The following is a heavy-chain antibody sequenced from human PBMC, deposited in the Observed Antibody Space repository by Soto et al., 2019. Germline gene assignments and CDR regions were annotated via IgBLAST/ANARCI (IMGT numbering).Heavy chain of an antibody. D-gene: IGHD3-16*01. CDR2: ISYDGSDY. CDR1: GFTFRSYA. J-gene: IGHJ6*02. CDR3: ARDTRKAYSTSAGLFGNYYNGMDV. V-gene: IGHV3-30-3*01. Sequence: QVQVVESGGGVVQPGKSLRLSCAASGFTFRSYAMHWVRQALCRGLEWVAVISYDGSDYNYADSVKGRFTISRDNSKNTVYMQMYSLRPEDTAVYYCARDTRKAYSTSAGLFGNYYNGMDVWGQGTTVTVSS.